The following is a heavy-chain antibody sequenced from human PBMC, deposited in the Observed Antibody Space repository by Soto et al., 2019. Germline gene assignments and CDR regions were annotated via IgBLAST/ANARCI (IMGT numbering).Heavy chain of an antibody. CDR1: GFTFSSYG. CDR3: AKDYYDSSGYSKGFDY. Sequence: GGSLRLSCAASGFTFSSYGMHWVRQAPGKGLEWVAVISYDGSNKYYADSVKGRFTISRDNSKNTLYLQMNSLRAEDTAVYYCAKDYYDSSGYSKGFDYWGQGTLVTVYS. D-gene: IGHD3-22*01. J-gene: IGHJ4*02. CDR2: ISYDGSNK. V-gene: IGHV3-30*18.